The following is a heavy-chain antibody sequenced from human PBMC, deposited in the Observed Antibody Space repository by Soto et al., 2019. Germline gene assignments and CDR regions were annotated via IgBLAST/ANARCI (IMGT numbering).Heavy chain of an antibody. J-gene: IGHJ6*02. CDR3: AKDTGYSSSWRGGFADYYYYGMDV. Sequence: GGSLRLSCAASGFTFSSYGMHWVRQAPGKGLEWVAVISYDGSNKYYADSVKGRFTISRDNSKNTLYLQMNSLRAEDTAVYYCAKDTGYSSSWRGGFADYYYYGMDVWGQGTTVTVSS. CDR2: ISYDGSNK. CDR1: GFTFSSYG. V-gene: IGHV3-30*18. D-gene: IGHD6-13*01.